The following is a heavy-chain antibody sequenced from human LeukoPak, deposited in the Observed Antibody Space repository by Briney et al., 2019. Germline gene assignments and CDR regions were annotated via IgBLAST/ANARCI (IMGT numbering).Heavy chain of an antibody. V-gene: IGHV3-48*03. J-gene: IGHJ6*02. D-gene: IGHD3-10*01. CDR1: GFTFSSYE. CDR2: ISSSGSTI. Sequence: PGGSLRLSCAASGFTFSSYEMNWVRQAPGKGLEWVSYISSSGSTIHYADSVKGRFTISRDNAKNSLYLQMNSLRAEDTAVYYCARDSPPRRGYYCYYGMDVWGQGTTVTVSS. CDR3: ARDSPPRRGYYCYYGMDV.